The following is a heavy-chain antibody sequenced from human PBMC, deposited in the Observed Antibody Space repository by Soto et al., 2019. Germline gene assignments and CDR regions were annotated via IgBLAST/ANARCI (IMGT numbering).Heavy chain of an antibody. Sequence: LRLSCAASGFTFGDYNMNWIRQVPGKGLEWVSYMRSSGADTKYADSVKGRFAISRDNAKNFLYLEMNSLRVEDTAVYFCARVVGITVTGPLDYWGLGTLVTVSS. CDR2: MRSSGADT. V-gene: IGHV3-11*03. D-gene: IGHD4-17*01. CDR1: GFTFGDYN. CDR3: ARVVGITVTGPLDY. J-gene: IGHJ4*02.